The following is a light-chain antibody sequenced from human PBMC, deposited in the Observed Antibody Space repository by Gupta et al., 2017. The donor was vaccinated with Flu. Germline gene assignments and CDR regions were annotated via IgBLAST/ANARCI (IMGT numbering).Light chain of an antibody. V-gene: IGKV2-30*01. CDR1: QGLVYSDGNIY. CDR3: MQGKHWPWT. Sequence: DAVMTQSPLFLAVTLGQPAAIFCRSSQGLVYSDGNIYLHWFQQKPGQSPRRLIHLVSSRHSGVPDRFSGSGSGTYFTLKISRLEADDVGIYYCMQGKHWPWTFGQGTKVEI. CDR2: LVS. J-gene: IGKJ1*01.